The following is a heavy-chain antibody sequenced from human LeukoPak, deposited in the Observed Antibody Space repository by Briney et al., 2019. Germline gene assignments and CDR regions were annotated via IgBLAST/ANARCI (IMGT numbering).Heavy chain of an antibody. D-gene: IGHD6-13*01. CDR2: IRKDASQI. Sequence: GGSLRLSCAASGFTFSTSWMSWVRQAPGKGLEWVANIRKDASQIYYVDSVRGRFTISRDNAKNSLYLQMNSLRAEDTAVYYCARYGIAAAGDHDAFDIWGQGTMVTVSS. CDR3: ARYGIAAAGDHDAFDI. J-gene: IGHJ3*02. CDR1: GFTFSTSW. V-gene: IGHV3-7*01.